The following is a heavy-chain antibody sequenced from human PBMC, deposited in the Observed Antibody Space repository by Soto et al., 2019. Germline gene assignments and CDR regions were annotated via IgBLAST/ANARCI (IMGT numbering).Heavy chain of an antibody. J-gene: IGHJ5*02. CDR3: AQDLGSSWYHYNSFAP. V-gene: IGHV3-23*01. CDR1: GFTFSGYA. Sequence: EVQLLESGGGLVQPGGSLRLSCAASGFTFSGYAMSWVRQAPGKGLEWVSAIGSGSPFYADSVKGRFTISRDNANSMLYLQRNSLRADDTAVYFCAQDLGSSWYHYNSFAPGGQGTLVTVSS. CDR2: IGSGSP. D-gene: IGHD6-13*01.